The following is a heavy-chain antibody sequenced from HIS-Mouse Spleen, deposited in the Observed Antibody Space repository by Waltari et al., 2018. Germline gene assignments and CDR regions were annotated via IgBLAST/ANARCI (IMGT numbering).Heavy chain of an antibody. Sequence: QVQLQESGPGLVKPSETLSLTCTVSGGYISSYYWSWIRPPPGKGLEWIGYIYYSGSTNYNPSLKSRVTISVDTSKNQFSLKLSSVTAADTAVYYCARAGLGATMYYFDYWGQGTLVTVSS. D-gene: IGHD1-26*01. J-gene: IGHJ4*02. CDR2: IYYSGST. CDR1: GGYISSYY. CDR3: ARAGLGATMYYFDY. V-gene: IGHV4-59*01.